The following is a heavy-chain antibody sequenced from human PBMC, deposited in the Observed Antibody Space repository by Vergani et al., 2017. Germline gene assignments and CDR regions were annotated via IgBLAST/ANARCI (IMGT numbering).Heavy chain of an antibody. V-gene: IGHV3-33*01. CDR3: ARELRLLYNRFDP. D-gene: IGHD1-14*01. CDR2: TWYDGNNK. CDR1: GFTFNQYG. Sequence: QVQLVESGGGVVQPGRSLRLSCAAPGFTFNQYGMHWVRQAPGKGLEWVAVTWYDGNNKQYADSVKGRFTISRDNSKSTMYLQMNSLRDEDTGVYYCARELRLLYNRFDPWGQGTLVTVSS. J-gene: IGHJ5*02.